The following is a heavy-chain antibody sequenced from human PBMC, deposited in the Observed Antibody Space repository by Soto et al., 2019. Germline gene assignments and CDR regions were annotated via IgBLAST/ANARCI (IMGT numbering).Heavy chain of an antibody. V-gene: IGHV3-7*01. CDR1: GFTFSSYW. Sequence: EVQLVESGGGLVQPGGSLRLSCAASGFTFSSYWMSWVRRAPGKGLVWVANITQDGSEKYYVDSVKGPFTISRGNAKNALYLQMNSLRAEDTAVYYSAIARSYCSGGSCLNYYSMDVWGKGTTVTVSS. CDR3: AIARSYCSGGSCLNYYSMDV. J-gene: IGHJ6*03. D-gene: IGHD2-15*01. CDR2: ITQDGSEK.